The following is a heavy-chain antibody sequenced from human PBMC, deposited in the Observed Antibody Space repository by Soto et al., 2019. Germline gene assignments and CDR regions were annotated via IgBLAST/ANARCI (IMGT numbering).Heavy chain of an antibody. CDR3: ARAPPFCTGGSCFSEHGREV. CDR1: GGSIIRNY. V-gene: IGHV4-59*01. Sequence: PSETLSLTCTVSGGSIIRNYWSWIRQPPGKALEWIGYIYSSVSTKYNPSLKSRVTISIDTSKNQFSLKMSSLTAADTAVYYCARAPPFCTGGSCFSEHGREVWGQGTTVSVSS. J-gene: IGHJ6*02. D-gene: IGHD2-15*01. CDR2: IYSSVST.